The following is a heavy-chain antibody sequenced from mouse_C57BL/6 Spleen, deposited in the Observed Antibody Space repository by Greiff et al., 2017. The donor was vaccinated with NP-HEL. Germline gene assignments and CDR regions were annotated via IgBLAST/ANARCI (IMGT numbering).Heavy chain of an antibody. CDR3: TEGITTAIFDY. Sequence: QVQLQQSGAELVRPGASVTLSCKASGYTFTDYEMHWVKQTPVHGLEWIGAIDPETGGTAYNQKFKGKAILTADKSSSTAYMELRSLTSEDSAVYYCTEGITTAIFDYWGQGTTLTVSS. CDR1: GYTFTDYE. D-gene: IGHD1-1*01. V-gene: IGHV1-15*01. J-gene: IGHJ2*01. CDR2: IDPETGGT.